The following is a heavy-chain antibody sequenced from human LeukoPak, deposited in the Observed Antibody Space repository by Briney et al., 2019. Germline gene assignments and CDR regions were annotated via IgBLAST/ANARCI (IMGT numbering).Heavy chain of an antibody. CDR2: INSDGSST. CDR1: GFTFNTYW. Sequence: GGSLRLSCVASGFTFNTYWMHWVRQAPGKGLVWVSRINSDGSSTAYADSVKGRFTFSRDNAKNTLYLQMNSLRAEDTAVYYCARDLRGSGSLDYWGQGTLVTVSS. J-gene: IGHJ4*02. D-gene: IGHD3-10*01. CDR3: ARDLRGSGSLDY. V-gene: IGHV3-74*01.